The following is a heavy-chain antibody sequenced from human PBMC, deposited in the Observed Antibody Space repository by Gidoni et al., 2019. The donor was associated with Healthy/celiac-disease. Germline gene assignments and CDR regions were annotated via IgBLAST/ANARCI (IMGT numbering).Heavy chain of an antibody. CDR2: ISSSSSYI. J-gene: IGHJ3*02. CDR3: ARSLSGEVVMYAFDI. CDR1: GFTFSSYS. Sequence: EVQLVESGGGLVKPGGSLRLSCAASGFTFSSYSMNWVRQAPGKGLEWVSSISSSSSYIYYADSVKGRFTISRDNAKNSLYLQMNSLRAEDTAVYYCARSLSGEVVMYAFDIWGQGTMVTVSS. V-gene: IGHV3-21*01. D-gene: IGHD3-22*01.